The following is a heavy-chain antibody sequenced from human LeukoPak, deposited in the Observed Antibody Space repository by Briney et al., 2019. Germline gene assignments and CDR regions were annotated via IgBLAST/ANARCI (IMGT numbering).Heavy chain of an antibody. J-gene: IGHJ4*02. CDR1: GGSISSSNW. Sequence: PSGTLSLTCAVSGGSISSSNWWSWVRQPPGKGLEWIGEIYHSGSTNYNPPLKSRVTISVDTSKNQFSLKLSSVTAADTAVYYCARGNYLPYSAFGPSSWYLIFDYWGQGTLVTVSS. CDR2: IYHSGST. V-gene: IGHV4-4*02. D-gene: IGHD6-13*01. CDR3: ARGNYLPYSAFGPSSWYLIFDY.